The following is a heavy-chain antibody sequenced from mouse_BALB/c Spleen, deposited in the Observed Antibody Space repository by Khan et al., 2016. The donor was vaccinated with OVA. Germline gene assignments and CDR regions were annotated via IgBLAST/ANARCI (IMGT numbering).Heavy chain of an antibody. J-gene: IGHJ2*01. Sequence: QVQLQQSGAELAKPGASVKMSCKASGYTFINYWILWVKQRPGQGLEWIGYINPSTGYTEYNQNFKDKATLTADKSSSTAYMQLSSLTSEDSAVYYCARSGRRGDFAYWGQGTTLTVSS. CDR2: INPSTGYT. CDR1: GYTFINYW. D-gene: IGHD1-3*01. CDR3: ARSGRRGDFAY. V-gene: IGHV1-7*01.